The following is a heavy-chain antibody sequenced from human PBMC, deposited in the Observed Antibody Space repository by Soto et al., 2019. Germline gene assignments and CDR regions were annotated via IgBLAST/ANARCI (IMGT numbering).Heavy chain of an antibody. Sequence: QVQLQQWGAGLLKPSETLSLSCAVYGGSFSGYYWSWIRQPPGKGLEWIGEINQSGSTNYNTSLKSRVTTSVDTSKNQFSLRLNAVTAADTDVYYCASILRYLGGQGTLVNVSS. CDR1: GGSFSGYY. CDR3: ASILRYL. V-gene: IGHV4-34*01. CDR2: INQSGST. D-gene: IGHD3-9*01. J-gene: IGHJ4*02.